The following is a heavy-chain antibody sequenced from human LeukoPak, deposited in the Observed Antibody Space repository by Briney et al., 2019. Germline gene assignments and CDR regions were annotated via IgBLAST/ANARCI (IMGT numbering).Heavy chain of an antibody. J-gene: IGHJ4*02. Sequence: GGSLRLSCAASGFTFSSSAMSWVRQAPGKGLEWVAAISDTGRLSYCADSVNGRFTISRDNSKNTLSLQMNSLRVEDTAFYYCARDLAYSRLDYWGQGMLVTVSS. D-gene: IGHD5-18*01. CDR3: ARDLAYSRLDY. CDR2: ISDTGRLS. V-gene: IGHV3-23*01. CDR1: GFTFSSSA.